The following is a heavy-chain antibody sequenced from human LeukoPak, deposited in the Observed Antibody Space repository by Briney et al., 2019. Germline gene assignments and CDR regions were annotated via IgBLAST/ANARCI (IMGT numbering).Heavy chain of an antibody. V-gene: IGHV4-30-2*01. J-gene: IGHJ4*02. D-gene: IGHD3-16*02. CDR1: GDSIDRGGYS. CDR2: ISPSGIT. CDR3: ARLSYSYYFDF. Sequence: TLSLTCGISGDSIDRGGYSWSWMRQPPGRGLEWIGTISPSGITSYTASLRGRVTISKDTSQDQFSLALTSVTAADTALYFCARLSYSYYFDFWGRGGLVTVSS.